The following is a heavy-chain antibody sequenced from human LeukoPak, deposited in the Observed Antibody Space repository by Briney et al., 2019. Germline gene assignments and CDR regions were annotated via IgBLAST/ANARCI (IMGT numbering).Heavy chain of an antibody. CDR3: AREDGGIEFDY. D-gene: IGHD1-26*01. CDR1: GFTFSSYE. Sequence: HTGGSLRLSCAASGFTFSSYEMNWVRQAPGKGLEWVSYISSSGSTIYYADSVKGRFTISRDNAKNSLYLQMNSLRAEDTAVYYCAREDGGIEFDYWGQGTLVTVSS. J-gene: IGHJ4*02. V-gene: IGHV3-48*03. CDR2: ISSSGSTI.